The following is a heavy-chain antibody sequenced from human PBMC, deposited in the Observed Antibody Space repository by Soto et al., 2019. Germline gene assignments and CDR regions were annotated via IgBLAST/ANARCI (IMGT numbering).Heavy chain of an antibody. CDR3: ARGSDYYDSRGYFY. D-gene: IGHD3-22*01. CDR2: INAGNGNT. CDR1: GYTFTSYA. J-gene: IGHJ1*01. Sequence: ASVKVSCKASGYTFTSYAMHWVRQAPGQRLEWMGWINAGNGNTKYSQKFQGRVTITRDTSASTAYMELSSLRSEDTAVYYCARGSDYYDSRGYFYWGQGTLLTVSS. V-gene: IGHV1-3*01.